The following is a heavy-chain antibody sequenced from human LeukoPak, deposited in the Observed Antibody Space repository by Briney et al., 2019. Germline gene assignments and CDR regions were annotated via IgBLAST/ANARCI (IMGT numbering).Heavy chain of an antibody. V-gene: IGHV3-15*01. CDR3: TTDPQRGYYFDY. Sequence: PGGSLRLSCAASGFTVSSNYMSWVRQAPGKGLEWIGRIKSKTDGGTTDYAAPVKGRFTISRDDSKNTLYLQINSLKTEDTAVYYCTTDPQRGYYFDYWGQGTLVTVSS. CDR2: IKSKTDGGTT. J-gene: IGHJ4*02. CDR1: GFTVSSNY.